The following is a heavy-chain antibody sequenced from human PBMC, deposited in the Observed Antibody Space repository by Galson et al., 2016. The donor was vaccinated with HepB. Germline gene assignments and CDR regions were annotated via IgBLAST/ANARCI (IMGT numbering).Heavy chain of an antibody. V-gene: IGHV3-53*01. CDR1: GFTGSSQY. CDR3: AKDLDIVVVPSAIDY. Sequence: SLRLSCAASGFTGSSQYMTWVRQAPGKGLEWVSIIYSGDLTYYADSVKGRFIISRDNSKNTVYLQMNSLRVEDTAVYYCAKDLDIVVVPSAIDYWGQGTLVTVSS. CDR2: IYSGDLT. D-gene: IGHD2-2*01. J-gene: IGHJ4*02.